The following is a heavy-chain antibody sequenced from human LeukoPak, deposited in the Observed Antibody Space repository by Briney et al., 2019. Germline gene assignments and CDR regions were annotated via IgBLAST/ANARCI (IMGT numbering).Heavy chain of an antibody. V-gene: IGHV1-2*02. CDR2: INPDSAGT. J-gene: IGHJ6*02. D-gene: IGHD3-22*01. Sequence: GASVKVSSTAFGYTFIVYYIRWVRQTPGQGLERMGWINPDSAGTKYAQKFQGRVTMTRDTSISTAYMELSRLRSDDTAVYYCARDVFSRYYYDRSGSPPYGMDVWGQGTTVTVSS. CDR3: ARDVFSRYYYDRSGSPPYGMDV. CDR1: GYTFIVYY.